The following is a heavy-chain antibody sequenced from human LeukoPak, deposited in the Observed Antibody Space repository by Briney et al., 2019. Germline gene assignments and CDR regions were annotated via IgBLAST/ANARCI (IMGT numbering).Heavy chain of an antibody. CDR2: ISYDGSNK. D-gene: IGHD3-3*01. CDR1: GFTFSSYA. J-gene: IGHJ6*03. V-gene: IGHV3-30-3*01. CDR3: AREVGYDFWSGYYTHYYYYMDV. Sequence: GRSLRLSCAASGFTFSSYAMHWVRQAPGKGLEWVAVISYDGSNKYYADSVKGRFTISRDNSKNTLYLQMNSLRAEDTAVYYCAREVGYDFWSGYYTHYYYYMDVWGKGTTVTVSS.